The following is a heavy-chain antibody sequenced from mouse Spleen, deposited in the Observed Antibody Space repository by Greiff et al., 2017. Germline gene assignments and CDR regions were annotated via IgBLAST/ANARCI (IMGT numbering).Heavy chain of an antibody. CDR3: ARQRVLRYAMDY. J-gene: IGHJ4*01. V-gene: IGHV5-15*01. D-gene: IGHD1-1*01. CDR1: GFTFSDYG. CDR2: ISNLAYSI. Sequence: EVHLVESGGGLVQPGGSLKLSCAASGFTFSDYGMAWVRQAPRKGPEWVAFISNLAYSIYYADTVTGRFTISRENAKNTLYLEMSSLRSEDTAMYYCARQRVLRYAMDYWGQGTSVTVSS.